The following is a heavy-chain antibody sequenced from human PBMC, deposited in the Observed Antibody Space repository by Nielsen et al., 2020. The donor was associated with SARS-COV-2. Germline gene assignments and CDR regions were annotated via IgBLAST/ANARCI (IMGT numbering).Heavy chain of an antibody. Sequence: SETLSLTCTVSGGSISSSDSYWTWIRQPPGKGLEWIGYIYYSGRTFYNPSLKSRVTISVDRSKNQIYLNLNSLTSADTAIYFCARHRNGLDSWGQGTPVTVSS. CDR2: IYYSGRT. D-gene: IGHD2-21*01. CDR3: ARHRNGLDS. J-gene: IGHJ4*02. CDR1: GGSISSSDSY. V-gene: IGHV4-30-4*02.